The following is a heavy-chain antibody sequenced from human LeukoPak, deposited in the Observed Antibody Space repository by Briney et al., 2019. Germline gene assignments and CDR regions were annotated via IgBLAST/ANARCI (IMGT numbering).Heavy chain of an antibody. CDR1: GFTFNTYA. CDR2: VSGSGAGT. Sequence: PGGSLRLSCAASGFTFNTYAMSWVRQAPGKGLEWVAAVSGSGAGTYYADSVKGRFTISRDNSKNTLYLQMNSLRAEDTAVYYCAKEEWLLAVYFDYWGQGTLVTVSS. CDR3: AKEEWLLAVYFDY. D-gene: IGHD3-3*01. V-gene: IGHV3-23*01. J-gene: IGHJ4*02.